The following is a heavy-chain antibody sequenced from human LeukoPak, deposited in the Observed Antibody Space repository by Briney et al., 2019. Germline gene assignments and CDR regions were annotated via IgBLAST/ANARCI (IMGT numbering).Heavy chain of an antibody. CDR3: ARHGPKCCSGGSCYYNWFDP. CDR2: INHSGST. J-gene: IGHJ5*02. V-gene: IGHV4-34*01. D-gene: IGHD2-15*01. Sequence: TSESLSLTCAVYGGSFSCYYWSWMRQPPGKGLEWIGEINHSGSTNYNPSLKSRVTISVDTSKNQFSLKLSSVTAADTAVYYCARHGPKCCSGGSCYYNWFDPWGQGTLVTVSS. CDR1: GGSFSCYY.